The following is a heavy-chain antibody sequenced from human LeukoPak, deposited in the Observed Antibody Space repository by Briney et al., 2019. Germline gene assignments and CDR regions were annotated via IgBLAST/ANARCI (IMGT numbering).Heavy chain of an antibody. Sequence: ASVKVSSKASGYTFTGCYMHWVRQATGQGLEWMGWINPNSGGTNYAQKFQGRVTMTRDTSISTAYMELSRLRSDDTAVYYCARDGPPLRQLTAFDYWGQGTLVTVSS. CDR2: INPNSGGT. V-gene: IGHV1-2*02. D-gene: IGHD6-13*01. J-gene: IGHJ4*02. CDR3: ARDGPPLRQLTAFDY. CDR1: GYTFTGCY.